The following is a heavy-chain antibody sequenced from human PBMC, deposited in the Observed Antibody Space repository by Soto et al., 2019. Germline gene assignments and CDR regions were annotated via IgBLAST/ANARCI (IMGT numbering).Heavy chain of an antibody. CDR1: GFTFSSYA. CDR3: ARDRERDAWYEDY. D-gene: IGHD6-13*01. V-gene: IGHV3-23*01. Sequence: EVQLLESGGGLAQPGGSLRLSCAASGFTFSSYAMSWIRQAPGKGLEWVSVISGRDGSTYYADFVKGRFTISRDDSRNTLYLQMHSLRAEDTAVYYCARDRERDAWYEDYWGQGTLVTVSS. CDR2: ISGRDGST. J-gene: IGHJ4*02.